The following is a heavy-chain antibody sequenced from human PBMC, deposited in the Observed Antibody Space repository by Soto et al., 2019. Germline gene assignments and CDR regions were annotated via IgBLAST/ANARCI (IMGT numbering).Heavy chain of an antibody. V-gene: IGHV3-33*01. CDR2: IWYDGSNK. CDR3: ARDQGSKYYGMDV. Sequence: QVQQVESGGGVVQPGRSLRLSCAASEFTFSSYGMHWVRQAPGKGLEWVAVIWYDGSNKYYADSVKGRFTISRDNSKNTLYLQMNSLRAEDTAVYYCARDQGSKYYGMDVWGQGTTVTVSS. J-gene: IGHJ6*02. CDR1: EFTFSSYG.